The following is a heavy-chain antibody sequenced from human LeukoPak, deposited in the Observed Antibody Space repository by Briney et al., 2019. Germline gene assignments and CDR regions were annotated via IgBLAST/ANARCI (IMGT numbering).Heavy chain of an antibody. D-gene: IGHD3-3*01. Sequence: SETLSLTCTVSGGSISSHYWSWIRQPPGKGLEWVGYIYYSGSTDYNPSLKSRVTMSVDTSRNQFSLKLSSVTAADTAVYYCARILRFLELCSDGAFDIWGQGTMVTVSS. J-gene: IGHJ3*02. V-gene: IGHV4-59*11. CDR3: ARILRFLELCSDGAFDI. CDR1: GGSISSHY. CDR2: IYYSGST.